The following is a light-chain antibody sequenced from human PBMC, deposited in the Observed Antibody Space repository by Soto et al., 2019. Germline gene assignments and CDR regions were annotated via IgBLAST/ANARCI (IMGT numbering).Light chain of an antibody. CDR2: AAS. J-gene: IGKJ1*01. CDR3: QNYGGAPWT. V-gene: IGKV1-27*01. Sequence: DIQMTQSPSSLSASVGDRVTITCRASQGISTYLVWYQQKPGTVPKILIFAASTLQSGVPSRFSGSGSGTDFTLTISSLQPEDVATYYCQNYGGAPWTFGQGTKVEIK. CDR1: QGISTY.